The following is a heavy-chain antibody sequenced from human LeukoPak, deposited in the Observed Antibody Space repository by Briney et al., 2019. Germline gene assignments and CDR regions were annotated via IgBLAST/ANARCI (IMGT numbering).Heavy chain of an antibody. D-gene: IGHD3-3*01. V-gene: IGHV3-33*01. CDR1: GFTFSSYG. Sequence: GGSLRLSCAASGFTFSSYGMHWVRQAPGKGLEWVAVIWYDGSNKYYADSVKGRFTISRDNSKNTLYLQMNSLRAEDTAVYYCARDRGVANVGQMSPFDYCGQGTLVTVSS. CDR2: IWYDGSNK. J-gene: IGHJ4*02. CDR3: ARDRGVANVGQMSPFDY.